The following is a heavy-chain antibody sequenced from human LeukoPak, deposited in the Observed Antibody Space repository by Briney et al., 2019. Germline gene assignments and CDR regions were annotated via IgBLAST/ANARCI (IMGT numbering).Heavy chain of an antibody. CDR2: IYDGGTT. V-gene: IGHV3-23*01. Sequence: GGSLRLSCAASGFTFSGYAMSWVRQAPGKGLEWVTSIYDGGTTHHADSLKVRFTISKDNYKISLYLRTNSLAAEDAAVYYSAGRAELGRGFDYWGQGTLVTVSS. CDR3: AGRAELGRGFDY. D-gene: IGHD7-27*01. CDR1: GFTFSGYA. J-gene: IGHJ4*02.